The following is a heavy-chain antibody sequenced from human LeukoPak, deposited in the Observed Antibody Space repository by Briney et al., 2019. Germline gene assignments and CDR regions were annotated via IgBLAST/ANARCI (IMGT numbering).Heavy chain of an antibody. V-gene: IGHV4-34*01. Sequence: SETLSLTCAVYGGSFSGYYWSWIRQPPGKGLEWIGEINHSGSTNYNPSLKSRVTISVDTSKNQFSLRLSSVTAADTAVYYCARGGSCSSTSCHGSWFDPWGQGTLVTVSS. CDR2: INHSGST. CDR1: GGSFSGYY. CDR3: ARGGSCSSTSCHGSWFDP. D-gene: IGHD2-2*01. J-gene: IGHJ5*02.